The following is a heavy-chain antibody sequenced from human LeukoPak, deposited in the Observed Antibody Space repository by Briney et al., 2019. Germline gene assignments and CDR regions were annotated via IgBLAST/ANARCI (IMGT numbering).Heavy chain of an antibody. D-gene: IGHD1-26*01. CDR2: INTDGGDT. CDR1: GFTFGSYW. CDR3: ARDEKIVGASGQDY. Sequence: GGSLRLSCAASGFTFGSYWMHWVRQAPGKGLVWVSRINTDGGDTIYADSVKGRFTISRDNAKDTLFLQMNSLRAEDTAVYYCARDEKIVGASGQDYWGQGTLVTVSS. J-gene: IGHJ4*02. V-gene: IGHV3-74*01.